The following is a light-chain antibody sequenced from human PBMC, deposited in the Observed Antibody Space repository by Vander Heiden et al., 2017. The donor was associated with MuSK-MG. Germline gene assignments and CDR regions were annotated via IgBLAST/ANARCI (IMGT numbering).Light chain of an antibody. V-gene: IGKV1-9*01. CDR1: QGISSY. CDR2: AAS. J-gene: IGKJ4*01. CDR3: QLHNSYLTLT. Sequence: DIQLTQSPSFLSASVGDRVTITCRASQGISSYLAWYQQKPGKAPKLLIYAASTWQIGVPSRFSGSGYGIEFTLTSSSRQPEDFASYYCQLHNSYLTLTFGGGTKVEIK.